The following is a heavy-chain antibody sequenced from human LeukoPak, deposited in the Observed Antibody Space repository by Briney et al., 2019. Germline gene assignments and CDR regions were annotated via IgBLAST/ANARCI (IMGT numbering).Heavy chain of an antibody. CDR1: GYTFTSYG. D-gene: IGHD3-10*01. CDR3: AVAGSGSSLYYYGMDV. V-gene: IGHV1-18*01. J-gene: IGHJ6*02. CDR2: ISAYNGNT. Sequence: GASVKVSCKASGYTFTSYGISWVRQAPGQGLEWMGWISAYNGNTNYAQKLQGRVTMTTDTSTSTAYMELRSLRSDDTAVYYCAVAGSGSSLYYYGMDVWGQGTTVTVPS.